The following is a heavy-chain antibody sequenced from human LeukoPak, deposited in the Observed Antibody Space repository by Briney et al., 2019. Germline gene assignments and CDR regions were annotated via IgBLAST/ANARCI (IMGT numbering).Heavy chain of an antibody. V-gene: IGHV1-18*01. CDR2: ISTYNGNT. CDR3: AREYYYSSGNYYNRIDY. J-gene: IGHJ4*02. D-gene: IGHD3-10*01. CDR1: GYTFTSHG. Sequence: ASVKVSCKASGYTFTSHGISWVRQAPGQGLEWMGWISTYNGNTNYAQKLQGRVSMTTDTSTSTAYMVLNRLRSDDTAVYSCAREYYYSSGNYYNRIDYWGQGTLVTVSS.